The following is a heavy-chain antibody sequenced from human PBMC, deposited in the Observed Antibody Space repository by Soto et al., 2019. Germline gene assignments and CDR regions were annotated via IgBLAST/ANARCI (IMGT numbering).Heavy chain of an antibody. J-gene: IGHJ4*02. CDR2: INTYNGMT. D-gene: IGHD5-12*01. Sequence: QVQLVQSGGEVKKPGASVTVSCKASGYTFINYHITWVRQAPGQGLEWMAWINTYNGMTDYAQRFQGRVTMTRDTSTSTDNMELRNLGSDDTAVYFCAKSPRGEMATDWGQGTLVTVSS. CDR1: GYTFINYH. CDR3: AKSPRGEMATD. V-gene: IGHV1-18*01.